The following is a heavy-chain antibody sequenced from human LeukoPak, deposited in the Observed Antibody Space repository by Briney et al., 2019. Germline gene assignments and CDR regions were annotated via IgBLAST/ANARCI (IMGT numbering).Heavy chain of an antibody. D-gene: IGHD3-10*01. Sequence: GASVKVSCKASGYTFTGYYMHWVRQAPGQGLEWMGWINPNSGGTNYAQKFQGRVTMTRDTSISTAYMELSRLRSDDTAVYYCARVPIRITMVRGYNWSDPWGQGTLVTVSS. CDR1: GYTFTGYY. CDR2: INPNSGGT. J-gene: IGHJ5*02. V-gene: IGHV1-2*02. CDR3: ARVPIRITMVRGYNWSDP.